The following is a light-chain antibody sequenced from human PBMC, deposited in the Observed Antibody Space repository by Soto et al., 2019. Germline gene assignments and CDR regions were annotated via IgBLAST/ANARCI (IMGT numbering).Light chain of an antibody. V-gene: IGLV2-23*01. CDR1: TSDVGNYNL. J-gene: IGLJ3*02. CDR3: CSYAGGSTWV. CDR2: EGT. Sequence: QSVLTQPASVSGSPGQSITISCTGTTSDVGNYNLVSWHQQHPGKAPKLMSYEGTKRPSGVSNRFSGSQSGNTASLTISGLQAEDEAYYYCCSYAGGSTWVFGGGTKLTVL.